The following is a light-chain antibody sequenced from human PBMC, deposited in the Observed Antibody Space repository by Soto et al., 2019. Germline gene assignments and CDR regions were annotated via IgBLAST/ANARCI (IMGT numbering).Light chain of an antibody. CDR1: QSVSSN. CDR3: QKYNSAPPVT. CDR2: DAS. J-gene: IGKJ5*01. Sequence: ENVMTQSPGTLSVSPGERATLSCRASQSVSSNLAWCQQKPGQAPRLLISDASTRATGIPARFSGSGSGTDFTLTISSLQPEDVATYYCQKYNSAPPVTFGQVTRLEIK. V-gene: IGKV3-15*01.